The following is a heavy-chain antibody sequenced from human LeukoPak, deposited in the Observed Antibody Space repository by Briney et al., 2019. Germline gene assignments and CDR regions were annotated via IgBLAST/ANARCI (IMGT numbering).Heavy chain of an antibody. D-gene: IGHD1-26*01. CDR3: TRSPYSGSYYAFDI. Sequence: GGSLRLSCAASGFTFSGSAMHWVRQASGKGLEWVGRIRSKANSYATAYAASVKGRFTISRDDSKDTAYLQMNSLKTEDTAVYYCTRSPYSGSYYAFDIWGQGTMVTVSS. CDR1: GFTFSGSA. CDR2: IRSKANSYAT. J-gene: IGHJ3*02. V-gene: IGHV3-73*01.